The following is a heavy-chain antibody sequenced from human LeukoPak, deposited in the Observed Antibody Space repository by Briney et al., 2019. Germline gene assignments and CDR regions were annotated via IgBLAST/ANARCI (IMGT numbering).Heavy chain of an antibody. CDR3: ARPTAAGKLDAFDI. V-gene: IGHV1-69*05. CDR1: GGTFSSYA. CDR2: IIPIFGTA. Sequence: SVKVFCKASGGTFSSYAISWVRPAPGQGVEWMGGIIPIFGTANYAQKFQGRVTITTDESTSTAYMELSSLRSEDTAVYYCARPTAAGKLDAFDIWGQGTMVTVSS. J-gene: IGHJ3*02. D-gene: IGHD6-13*01.